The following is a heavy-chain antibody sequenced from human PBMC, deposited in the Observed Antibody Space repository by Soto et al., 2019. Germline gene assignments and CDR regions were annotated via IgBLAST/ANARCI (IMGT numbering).Heavy chain of an antibody. CDR1: GYKFTTYW. CDR3: ARGGVVGSPAAYSSHY. CDR2: IYPGDSDT. V-gene: IGHV5-51*01. D-gene: IGHD2-15*01. Sequence: HGESLKISCKGSGYKFTTYWIGWVRQMPGKGLEWMGIIYPGDSDTRYSPSFQGQVTISADKSINTAYLQWSSLKASDTAMYYCARGGVVGSPAAYSSHYWGQGILVTVSS. J-gene: IGHJ4*02.